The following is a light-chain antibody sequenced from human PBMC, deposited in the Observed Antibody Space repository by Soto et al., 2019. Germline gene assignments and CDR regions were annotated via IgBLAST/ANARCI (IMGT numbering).Light chain of an antibody. V-gene: IGKV3-20*01. CDR3: QQYGSSPPIT. Sequence: VLTQSPGTLSLSPGERATLSCRAIQSVSNRYLAWYQQKSGQAPRLLISGASSRATGIPDRFSGSGSGTDFTLTISRLEPEDFAVYYCQQYGSSPPITSGQGTRPEIK. CDR2: GAS. J-gene: IGKJ5*01. CDR1: QSVSNRY.